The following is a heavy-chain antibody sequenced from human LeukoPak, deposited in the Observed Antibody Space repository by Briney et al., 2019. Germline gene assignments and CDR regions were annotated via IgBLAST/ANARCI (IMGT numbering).Heavy chain of an antibody. D-gene: IGHD6-13*01. CDR3: ARGIRSSWYGVHGGWFDP. Sequence: SETLSLTCTVSGGSTSVYYWSWIRQPPGKGLEWIGHIYYSGSTNYNPSLKSRVTISVDTSKNQFSLKLSSVTAADTAVYYCARGIRSSWYGVHGGWFDPWGQGTLVTVSS. CDR1: GGSTSVYY. J-gene: IGHJ5*02. V-gene: IGHV4-59*12. CDR2: IYYSGST.